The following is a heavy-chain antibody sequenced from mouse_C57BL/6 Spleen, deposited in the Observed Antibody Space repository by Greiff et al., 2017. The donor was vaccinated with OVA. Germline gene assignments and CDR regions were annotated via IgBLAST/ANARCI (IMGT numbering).Heavy chain of an antibody. D-gene: IGHD2-3*01. CDR1: GFTFTDYY. CDR3: ARYKHDGYYWYFDV. Sequence: EVMLVESGGGLVQPGGSLSLSCAASGFTFTDYYMSWVRQPPGKALEWLGFIRNKANGYTTEYSASVKGRFTISRDNSQSILYLQMNALRAEDSATYYWARYKHDGYYWYFDVWGTGTTVTVSS. CDR2: IRNKANGYTT. J-gene: IGHJ1*03. V-gene: IGHV7-3*01.